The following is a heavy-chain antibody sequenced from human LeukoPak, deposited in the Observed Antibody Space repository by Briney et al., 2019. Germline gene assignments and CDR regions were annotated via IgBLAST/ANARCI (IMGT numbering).Heavy chain of an antibody. Sequence: PGGSLRLSCAASGFTFSTYAMNWVRQAPGKGLEWVSAISGRADNTYYADSVKGRFTISRDNSKNTLYLQMNSLRAEDTAVYYCAKSLLYGSGSYVTGWFDPWGQGTLVTVSS. D-gene: IGHD3-10*01. V-gene: IGHV3-23*01. CDR1: GFTFSTYA. J-gene: IGHJ5*02. CDR2: ISGRADNT. CDR3: AKSLLYGSGSYVTGWFDP.